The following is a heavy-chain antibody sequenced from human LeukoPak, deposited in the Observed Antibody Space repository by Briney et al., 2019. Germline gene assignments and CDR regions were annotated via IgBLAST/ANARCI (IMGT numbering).Heavy chain of an antibody. CDR1: GGSMSSINYY. Sequence: PSETLSLTCTVSGGSMSSINYYWGWIRQPPGKGLEWIGYIYYSGSTYYNPSLKSRVTISVDTSKNQFSLKLSSVTAADTAVYYCARGSGSYHDKKENWFDPWGQGTLVTASS. J-gene: IGHJ5*02. CDR3: ARGSGSYHDKKENWFDP. CDR2: IYYSGST. V-gene: IGHV4-30-4*08. D-gene: IGHD3-10*01.